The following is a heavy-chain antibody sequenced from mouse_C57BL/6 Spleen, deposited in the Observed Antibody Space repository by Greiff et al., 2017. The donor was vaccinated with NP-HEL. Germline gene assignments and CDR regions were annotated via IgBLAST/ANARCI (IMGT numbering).Heavy chain of an antibody. CDR2: IYPGDGDT. D-gene: IGHD2-1*01. Sequence: VQLQQSGPELVKPGASVKISCKASGYAFSSSWMNWVKQRPGKGLEWIGRIYPGDGDTNYNGKFKGKATLTADKSSSTAYMQLSSLTSEDSAVYLGARGGGDGNYFDYWGQGTTLTVSS. CDR3: ARGGGDGNYFDY. V-gene: IGHV1-82*01. J-gene: IGHJ2*01. CDR1: GYAFSSSW.